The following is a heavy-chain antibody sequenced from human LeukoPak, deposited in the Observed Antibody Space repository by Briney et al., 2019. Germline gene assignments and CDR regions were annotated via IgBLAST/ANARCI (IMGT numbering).Heavy chain of an antibody. V-gene: IGHV4-34*01. D-gene: IGHD5-18*01. J-gene: IGHJ3*02. Sequence: SETLSLTCAVYGGSFSGYYWGWLRQPPGKGLEWIGSIYYSGSTNYNPSLKSRVTISVDKSKNQFSLKLSSVTAADTAVYYCANKPSWIQQNTGDAFDIWGQGTMVTVSS. CDR1: GGSFSGYY. CDR2: IYYSGST. CDR3: ANKPSWIQQNTGDAFDI.